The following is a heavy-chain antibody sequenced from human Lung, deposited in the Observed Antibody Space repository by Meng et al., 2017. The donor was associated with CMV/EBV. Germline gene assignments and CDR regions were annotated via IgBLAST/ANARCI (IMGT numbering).Heavy chain of an antibody. CDR2: INPDSGGT. V-gene: IGHV1-2*02. CDR1: GYTFSGHY. CDR3: SRGAPFFRDAFDL. Sequence: ASXXVSXKASGYTFSGHYIHWVRQAPGQGLEWMGWINPDSGGTRYSQKFQYRVTMTRDTSINTAYMELSRLRSDDTAVYYCSRGAPFFRDAFDLWGQAPMVTVSS. J-gene: IGHJ3*01. D-gene: IGHD3-16*01.